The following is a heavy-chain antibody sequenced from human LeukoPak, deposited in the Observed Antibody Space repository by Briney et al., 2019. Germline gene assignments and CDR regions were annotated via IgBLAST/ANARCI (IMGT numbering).Heavy chain of an antibody. J-gene: IGHJ4*02. Sequence: GASVKVSCKASGYTFTSYGISWVRQAPGQGLEWMGWISAYNGNTNYAQKLQGRVTMTTDTSTSTAYMELRSLRSDDTAVYYCASGAVWGVIAAPRYDYWGQGTLVTVSS. D-gene: IGHD3-16*02. CDR1: GYTFTSYG. CDR3: ASGAVWGVIAAPRYDY. V-gene: IGHV1-18*01. CDR2: ISAYNGNT.